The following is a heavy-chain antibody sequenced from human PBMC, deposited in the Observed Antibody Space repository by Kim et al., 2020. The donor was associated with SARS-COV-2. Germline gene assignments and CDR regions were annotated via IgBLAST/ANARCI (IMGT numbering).Heavy chain of an antibody. D-gene: IGHD3-22*01. CDR3: ATLDSSGYYKEYYFDY. V-gene: IGHV1-24*01. CDR1: GYTLTELS. CDR2: FDPEDGET. Sequence: ASVKVSCKVSGYTLTELSMHWVRQAPGKGLEWMGGFDPEDGETIYAQKFQGRVTMTEDTSTDTAYMELSSLRSEDTAVYYCATLDSSGYYKEYYFDYWGQETPVTVSS. J-gene: IGHJ4*02.